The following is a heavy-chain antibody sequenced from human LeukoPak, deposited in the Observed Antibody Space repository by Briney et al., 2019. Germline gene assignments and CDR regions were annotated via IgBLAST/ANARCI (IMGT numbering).Heavy chain of an antibody. CDR1: GYTFTNYY. Sequence: ASVKVSCKASGYTFTNYYIHWVRQAPGQGLEWMGRINPNNGGTNYAQKFQGSVTMARDTSISTAYMELSGLTSDDTAIYYCAITVVENAFDIWGQGTIVIVSS. CDR2: INPNNGGT. J-gene: IGHJ3*02. D-gene: IGHD4-23*01. V-gene: IGHV1-2*06. CDR3: AITVVENAFDI.